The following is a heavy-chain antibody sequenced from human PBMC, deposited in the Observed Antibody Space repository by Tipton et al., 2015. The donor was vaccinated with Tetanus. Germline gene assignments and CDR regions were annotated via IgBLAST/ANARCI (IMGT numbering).Heavy chain of an antibody. V-gene: IGHV4-39*07. CDR2: VYYSGST. CDR1: GGSISTSSYF. J-gene: IGHJ4*02. Sequence: TLSLTCTVSGGSISTSSYFWGWIRQPPGRELEWIGTVYYSGSTYYKTSLKSRVSMSVDKSNNQFSLKLTSLTAADTAVYYCAKGPKQWLAGQSIFWGQGILVTVSS. CDR3: AKGPKQWLAGQSIF. D-gene: IGHD6-19*01.